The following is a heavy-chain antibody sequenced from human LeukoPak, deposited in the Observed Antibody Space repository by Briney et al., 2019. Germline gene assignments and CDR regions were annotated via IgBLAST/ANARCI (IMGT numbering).Heavy chain of an antibody. D-gene: IGHD3-16*01. J-gene: IGHJ3*02. CDR3: AKPQWGNWAFDI. V-gene: IGHV3-33*06. Sequence: PGRSLRLSCAASGFTFSSYGMHWVRQAPGKGLEWVAVIWNDGSDKYYADSVKGRFTISRDNSKNTLYLQMNSLRAEDTAVYYCAKPQWGNWAFDIWGQGTMVTVSS. CDR2: IWNDGSDK. CDR1: GFTFSSYG.